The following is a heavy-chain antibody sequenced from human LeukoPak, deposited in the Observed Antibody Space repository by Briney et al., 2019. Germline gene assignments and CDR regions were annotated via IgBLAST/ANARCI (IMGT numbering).Heavy chain of an antibody. Sequence: SVKVSCKASGGTFSSYAISWVRQAPGQGLEWMGGIIPIFGTANYAQKFQGRVTITADESTSTAYMELSSLRSEDTAVYYCARPTTDSSGEYYYYGMDVWGQGTTVTVSS. CDR2: IIPIFGTA. V-gene: IGHV1-69*13. CDR3: ARPTTDSSGEYYYYGMDV. J-gene: IGHJ6*02. D-gene: IGHD6-25*01. CDR1: GGTFSSYA.